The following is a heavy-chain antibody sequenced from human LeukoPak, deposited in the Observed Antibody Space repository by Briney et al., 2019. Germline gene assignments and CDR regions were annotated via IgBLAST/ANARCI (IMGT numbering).Heavy chain of an antibody. CDR1: GFTFSSYA. V-gene: IGHV3-23*01. Sequence: GGSLRLSCAASGFTFSSYAMSWVRQAPGKGLKWVSTINDNGDGTYYADSVKGRFTISRDNSYNTVSLQMNSLRAEDTAVYYCAKEWLYGDYVGNASDIWGQGTMLTVSS. CDR3: AKEWLYGDYVGNASDI. J-gene: IGHJ3*02. D-gene: IGHD4-17*01. CDR2: INDNGDGT.